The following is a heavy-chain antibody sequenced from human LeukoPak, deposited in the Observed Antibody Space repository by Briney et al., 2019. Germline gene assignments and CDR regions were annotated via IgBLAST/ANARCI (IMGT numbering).Heavy chain of an antibody. CDR2: INHSGST. Sequence: SETLSLTCAVYGGSFSGYYWSWIRQPPGKGLEWIGEINHSGSTNYNPSLKGRVTISVDTSKNQFSLKLSSVTAADTAVYYCARAESDFWSGYYSYWGQGTLVTVSS. CDR3: ARAESDFWSGYYSY. CDR1: GGSFSGYY. D-gene: IGHD3-3*01. J-gene: IGHJ4*02. V-gene: IGHV4-34*01.